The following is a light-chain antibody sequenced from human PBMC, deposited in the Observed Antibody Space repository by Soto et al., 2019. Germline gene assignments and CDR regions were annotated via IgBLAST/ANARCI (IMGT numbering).Light chain of an antibody. V-gene: IGLV2-23*01. CDR1: SSDVGIYNL. CDR3: CSYAGSSTYV. J-gene: IGLJ1*01. Sequence: QSVLTQPASVSGSPGQSITISCTGTSSDVGIYNLVSWYQQHPGKAPKLMIYEDSKRPSGVSNRFSGSKSGNTASLTISGLQAEDEADYYCCSYAGSSTYVFGTGTRSPS. CDR2: EDS.